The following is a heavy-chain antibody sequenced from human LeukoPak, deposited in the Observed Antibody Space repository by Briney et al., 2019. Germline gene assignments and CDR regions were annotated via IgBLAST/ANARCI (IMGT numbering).Heavy chain of an antibody. CDR2: ISASGP. CDR3: ANAEVERMVRGVINLRRFDY. V-gene: IGHV3-23*01. CDR1: GFTFSRLA. J-gene: IGHJ4*02. D-gene: IGHD3-10*01. Sequence: GGSLRLSCAASGFTFSRLAMTWVRQAPGKGLEWVSTISASGPYYADAVRGRFTISRDNSRNTLSLQMDSLRAEDTAVYYCANAEVERMVRGVINLRRFDYWGQGTLVTVSS.